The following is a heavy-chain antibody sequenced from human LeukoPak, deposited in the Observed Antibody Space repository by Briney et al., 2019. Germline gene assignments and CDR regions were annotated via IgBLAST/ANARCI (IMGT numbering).Heavy chain of an antibody. CDR3: AKGGSSSWASSWYFDL. CDR2: ITNSSST. D-gene: IGHD6-13*01. CDR1: GFTFSRHA. V-gene: IGHV3-23*01. Sequence: GPSLRLSCAGSGFTFSRHAMRWVRQAPGKGLDWVSCITNSSSTYYAASVKGRFSISRDNSKNTLYLKMESLRAEDTALYYCAKGGSSSWASSWYFDLWGRGTLVTVSS. J-gene: IGHJ2*01.